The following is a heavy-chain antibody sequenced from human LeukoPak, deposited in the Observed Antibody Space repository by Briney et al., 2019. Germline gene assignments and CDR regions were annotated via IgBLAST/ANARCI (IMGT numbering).Heavy chain of an antibody. CDR2: INWSGNRI. J-gene: IGHJ6*03. Sequence: GGSLRLSCAASGFTFDDYAMHWVRQAPGKGLEWVSGINWSGNRIGYADSVKGRFTISRDNAKKSLYLQMNSLRTEDTALYYCAKGGIHRGYYYYYMDVWGKGTTVTISS. V-gene: IGHV3-9*01. D-gene: IGHD6-13*01. CDR3: AKGGIHRGYYYYYMDV. CDR1: GFTFDDYA.